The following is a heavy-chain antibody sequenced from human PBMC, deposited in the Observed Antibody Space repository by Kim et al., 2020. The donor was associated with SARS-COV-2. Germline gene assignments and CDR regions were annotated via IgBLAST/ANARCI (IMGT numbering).Heavy chain of an antibody. J-gene: IGHJ4*02. CDR3: ARDGFFYDESGITDS. CDR1: GFTFSTSA. D-gene: IGHD3-10*01. CDR2: INRDNGKT. V-gene: IGHV1-3*01. Sequence: ASVKVSCKLSGFTFSTSAVHWVRQAPGQRLEWMGWINRDNGKTKSSERFQDRVTFTRDMSASTVYMELSSLRVEDTAVYYCARDGFFYDESGITDSWGQG.